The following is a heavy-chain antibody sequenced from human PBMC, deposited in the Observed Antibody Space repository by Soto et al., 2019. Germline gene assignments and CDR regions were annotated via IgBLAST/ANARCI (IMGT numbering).Heavy chain of an antibody. CDR3: ARGLTSITMVRGVSRRGNWFDP. Sequence: SETLSLTCAVYGGSFSGYYWSWIRQPPGKGLEWIGEINHSGSTNYNPSLKSRVTISVDTSKNQFSLKLSSVTAADTAVYYCARGLTSITMVRGVSRRGNWFDPWGQGTLVTVSS. D-gene: IGHD3-10*01. CDR2: INHSGST. J-gene: IGHJ5*02. CDR1: GGSFSGYY. V-gene: IGHV4-34*01.